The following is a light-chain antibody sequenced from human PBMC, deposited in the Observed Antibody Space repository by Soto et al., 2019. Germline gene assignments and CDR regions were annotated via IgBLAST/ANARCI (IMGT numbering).Light chain of an antibody. J-gene: IGKJ1*01. CDR2: DAS. V-gene: IGKV3-20*01. Sequence: EIVLTQSPVTLSLSPGERATLSCRATRSVNNFVAWYQQKPGQAPSLLISDASNRATGIPDRFSGRGFGTDLTLTISRLEPEDFAVYYCQQYGSSGTFGQGTKVDIK. CDR3: QQYGSSGT. CDR1: RSVNNF.